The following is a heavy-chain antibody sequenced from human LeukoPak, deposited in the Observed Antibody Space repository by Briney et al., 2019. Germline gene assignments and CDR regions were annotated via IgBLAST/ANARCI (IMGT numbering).Heavy chain of an antibody. CDR1: GGTFSSYA. D-gene: IGHD3-10*01. CDR2: IIPIFGTA. J-gene: IGHJ4*02. V-gene: IGHV1-69*05. Sequence: SVKVSCKASGGTFSSYAISWVRQAPGQGLEWMGGIIPIFGTANYAQKFQGRVTITTDESTSTAYMELSSLRSEDTAVYYCVVMVRGGHGNDYWGQGTLVTVSS. CDR3: VVMVRGGHGNDY.